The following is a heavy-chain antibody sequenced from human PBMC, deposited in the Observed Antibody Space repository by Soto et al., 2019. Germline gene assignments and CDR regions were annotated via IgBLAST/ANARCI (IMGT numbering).Heavy chain of an antibody. CDR2: IYYSGST. CDR3: ARPRRGYDLGAFDI. J-gene: IGHJ3*02. V-gene: IGHV4-59*08. D-gene: IGHD5-12*01. Sequence: PSETLSLTCTVSGGSISSYYWSWIRQPPGKGLEWIGYIYYSGSTNYNPSLKSRVTISEDTSKNQFSLKLSSVTAADTAVYYCARPRRGYDLGAFDIWGQGTMVTVSS. CDR1: GGSISSYY.